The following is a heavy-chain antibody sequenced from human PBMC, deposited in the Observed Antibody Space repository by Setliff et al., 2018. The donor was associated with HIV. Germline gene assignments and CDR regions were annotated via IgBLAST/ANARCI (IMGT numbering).Heavy chain of an antibody. D-gene: IGHD3-22*01. V-gene: IGHV3-73*01. CDR2: ILDKANGYAT. J-gene: IGHJ4*02. CDR3: ARETMYDSRGYLSHYFDY. Sequence: QAGGSLRLSCAASGFTFSGSPLHWVRQASGKGLEWVGRILDKANGYATAYAASVKGRFTISRDDSKNTAYLQMSSLKTEDTAVYYCARETMYDSRGYLSHYFDYWGQGTPVTVSS. CDR1: GFTFSGSP.